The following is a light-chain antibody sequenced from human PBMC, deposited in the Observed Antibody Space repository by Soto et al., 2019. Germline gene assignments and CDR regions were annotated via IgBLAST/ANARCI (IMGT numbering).Light chain of an antibody. CDR3: QQYDSSWT. Sequence: EIVLTQSPGTLSLSPGERATLSCWASQSVSNRYLAWYQQKPGQAPRLLICGASSRATGIKDRFSGSGSGTDCTLNISRLEPEDFAVYYCQQYDSSWTFGQVTKVDIK. J-gene: IGKJ1*01. V-gene: IGKV3-20*01. CDR2: GAS. CDR1: QSVSNRY.